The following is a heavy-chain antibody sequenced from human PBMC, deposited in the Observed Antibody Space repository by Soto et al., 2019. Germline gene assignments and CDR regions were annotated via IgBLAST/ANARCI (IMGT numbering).Heavy chain of an antibody. J-gene: IGHJ6*02. Sequence: GGSLRLSCAASGFTFSSYAMHWVRQAPGKGLEWVAVRWYDGSNNYYAESVKGRFTISRDNAKNTLYMQMNSLRAEDTAVYYCARGIRDYYGMDVWGQGTTVTVSS. CDR1: GFTFSSYA. D-gene: IGHD5-18*01. CDR3: ARGIRDYYGMDV. V-gene: IGHV3-33*08. CDR2: RWYDGSNN.